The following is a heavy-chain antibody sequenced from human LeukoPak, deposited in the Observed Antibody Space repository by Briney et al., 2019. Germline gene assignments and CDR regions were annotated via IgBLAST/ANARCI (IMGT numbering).Heavy chain of an antibody. Sequence: GRSLRLSCAASGFTLSSYAMHWVRQAPGKGLEWVAVISDDGSNKYYADSVKGRFTISRDNSKNTLYLQMNSLRAEDTAVYYCARVDGLDAFDMWGQGTMVTVSS. J-gene: IGHJ3*02. CDR2: ISDDGSNK. V-gene: IGHV3-30*04. CDR1: GFTLSSYA. CDR3: ARVDGLDAFDM. D-gene: IGHD5-24*01.